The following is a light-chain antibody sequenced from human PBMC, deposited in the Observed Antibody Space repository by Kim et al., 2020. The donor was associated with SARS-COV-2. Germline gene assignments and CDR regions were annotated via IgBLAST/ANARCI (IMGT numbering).Light chain of an antibody. CDR3: QQYYSTPWT. Sequence: ATINCKSSQSVLYSSNNKNYLAWYQQKPGQPPKLLIYWASTRESGVPDRFSGSGSGTDFTLTISSLQDEDVAVYYCQQYYSTPWTFGQGTKVDIK. V-gene: IGKV4-1*01. CDR1: QSVLYSSNNKNY. J-gene: IGKJ1*01. CDR2: WAS.